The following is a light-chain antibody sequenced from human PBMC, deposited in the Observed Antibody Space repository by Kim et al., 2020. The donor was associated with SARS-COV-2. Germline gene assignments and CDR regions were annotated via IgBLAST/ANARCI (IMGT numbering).Light chain of an antibody. J-gene: IGLJ2*01. CDR3: KSRDSSGKVV. V-gene: IGLV3-19*01. Sequence: SSELTQDSTVSVALGQTVRITCQGDSLRTYYASWYQQKPGQAPLLVIYGNNNRPSGIPDRFSGSSSGNTASLTITGAQAGDEADYYCKSRDSSGKVVFGGGTKLTVL. CDR2: GNN. CDR1: SLRTYY.